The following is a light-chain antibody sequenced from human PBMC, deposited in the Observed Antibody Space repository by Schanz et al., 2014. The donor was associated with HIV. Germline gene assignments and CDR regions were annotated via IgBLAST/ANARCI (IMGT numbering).Light chain of an antibody. CDR2: DNN. CDR3: GTWDSSLSAGYVI. J-gene: IGLJ2*01. Sequence: QSALTQPPSVSAAPGQKVTISCSGSSSNIGNNYVSWYRHLPGTAPKLLIYDNNERPSGIPDRFSGSKSGTSATLGITGLQTGDEADYYCGTWDSSLSAGYVIFGGGTKVTVL. V-gene: IGLV1-51*01. CDR1: SSNIGNNY.